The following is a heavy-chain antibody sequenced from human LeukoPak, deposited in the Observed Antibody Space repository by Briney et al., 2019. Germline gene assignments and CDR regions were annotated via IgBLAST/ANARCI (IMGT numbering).Heavy chain of an antibody. CDR2: INPSGGST. CDR1: GYTFTSYY. Sequence: GASVKVSCKASGYTFTSYYMHWVRQAPGQGLEWMGIINPSGGSTSYAQKFQGRVTMTRDTSINTAYMELSRLRYDDTAIYYCAKYNWGSRFYDHWGQGTLVTVSS. D-gene: IGHD1-20*01. J-gene: IGHJ4*02. V-gene: IGHV1-46*01. CDR3: AKYNWGSRFYDH.